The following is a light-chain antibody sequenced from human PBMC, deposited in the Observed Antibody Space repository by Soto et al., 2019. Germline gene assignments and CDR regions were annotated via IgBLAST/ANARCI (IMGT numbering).Light chain of an antibody. Sequence: SYELTQPPSVSVAPGKTARITCGGTNIGSKSVHWCQQKPGQAPVLVIYYDSDRPSGIPERFSGSNSGNTATLTISRVEAGDEADYYCQVWDSSSDHPGVVFGGGTKLTVL. CDR2: YDS. V-gene: IGLV3-21*04. CDR1: NIGSKS. J-gene: IGLJ2*01. CDR3: QVWDSSSDHPGVV.